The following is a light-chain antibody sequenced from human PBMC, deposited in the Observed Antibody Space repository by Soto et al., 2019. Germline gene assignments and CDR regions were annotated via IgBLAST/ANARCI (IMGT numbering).Light chain of an antibody. CDR2: DAS. Sequence: EIGLTQSPATLSLSPGERATLSCRASQSVSSSLAWYQQKPGQAPRLLIYDASNRATGIPARFSGSGSGTDFTLTISSLEPEDFAVYYCQQRSNWPLTFGGGNKVEIK. CDR3: QQRSNWPLT. CDR1: QSVSSS. V-gene: IGKV3-11*01. J-gene: IGKJ4*01.